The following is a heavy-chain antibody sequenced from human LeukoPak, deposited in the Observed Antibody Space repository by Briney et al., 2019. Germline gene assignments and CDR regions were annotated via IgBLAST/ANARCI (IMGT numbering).Heavy chain of an antibody. CDR2: IYYSGST. D-gene: IGHD5-18*01. CDR3: ARRIGYSYGPWYFDL. Sequence: SETLFLTCTVSGGSISSYYWSWIRQPPGKGLEWIGYIYYSGSTNYNPSLKSRVTISVDTSKNQFSLKLSSVTAADTAVYYCARRIGYSYGPWYFDLWGRGTLVTVSS. V-gene: IGHV4-59*08. CDR1: GGSISSYY. J-gene: IGHJ2*01.